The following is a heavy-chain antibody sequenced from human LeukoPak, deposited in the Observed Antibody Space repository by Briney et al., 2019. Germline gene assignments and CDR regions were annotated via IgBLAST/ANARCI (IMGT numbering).Heavy chain of an antibody. J-gene: IGHJ4*02. CDR2: IYYSRTT. V-gene: IGHV4-31*03. CDR1: GFTISSGGYY. CDR3: ARVPITKGPRTYFDY. Sequence: SQTLSLTCTVSGFTISSGGYYWTWLRQHPGKGLEWIGCIYYSRTTYYDPSLRSRVSISVDTSKNHFSLKLSSVTAADTAVYYCARVPITKGPRTYFDYWGQGTLVIVSS. D-gene: IGHD3-10*01.